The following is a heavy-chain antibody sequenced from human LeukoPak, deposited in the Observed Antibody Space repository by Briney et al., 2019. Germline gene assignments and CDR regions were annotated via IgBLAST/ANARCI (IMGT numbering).Heavy chain of an antibody. CDR3: ARGGYCSGGSCYSDY. D-gene: IGHD2-15*01. V-gene: IGHV4-61*01. Sequence: PSETLSLTCTVSGGSVSSGSYYWSWIRQPPGKGLEWIGYIYYSGSTNYNPSLKSRVTISVDTSKNQFSLKLSFVTAADTAVYYCARGGYCSGGSCYSDYWGQGTLVTVSS. CDR1: GGSVSSGSYY. J-gene: IGHJ4*02. CDR2: IYYSGST.